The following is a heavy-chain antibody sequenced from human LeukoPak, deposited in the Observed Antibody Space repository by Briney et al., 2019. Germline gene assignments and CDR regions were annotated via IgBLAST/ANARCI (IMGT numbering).Heavy chain of an antibody. Sequence: ASVKVSCKASGYTFTGYYMHWVRQAPGQGLECMGWINTNSGNPTYAQGFTGRFVFSLDTSVRTAFLQITSLKAEDTAVYYCARAGARGREDFDYWGQGTLVTVSS. CDR1: GYTFTGYY. CDR3: ARAGARGREDFDY. V-gene: IGHV7-4-1*02. D-gene: IGHD3-10*01. J-gene: IGHJ4*02. CDR2: INTNSGNP.